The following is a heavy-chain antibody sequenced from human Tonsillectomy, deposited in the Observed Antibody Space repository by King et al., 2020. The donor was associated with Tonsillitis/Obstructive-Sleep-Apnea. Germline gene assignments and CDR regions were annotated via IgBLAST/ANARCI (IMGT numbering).Heavy chain of an antibody. V-gene: IGHV4-34*01. CDR2: IIHSGST. CDR3: ARGRITIFGGYYYGMDV. CDR1: GGSFSDYY. J-gene: IGHJ6*02. D-gene: IGHD3-3*01. Sequence: VQLQQWGAGLLKPSETRSLTCAVYGGSFSDYYWSWIRQPPGKGLEWIGEIIHSGSTSYNPSLKSRVTISVDTSKNQFSLKLSSVTAADTAVYYCARGRITIFGGYYYGMDVWGQGTTVTVSS.